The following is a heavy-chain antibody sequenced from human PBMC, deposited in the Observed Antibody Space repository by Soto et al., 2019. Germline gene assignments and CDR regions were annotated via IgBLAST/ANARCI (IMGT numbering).Heavy chain of an antibody. D-gene: IGHD6-19*01. J-gene: IGHJ6*02. CDR3: ARDSTDSRGPTLGMGV. Sequence: QVQLQESGPGLVKPSQTLSLTCTVSGGSISSGGYYWSWIRQHPGKGLEWIGYIYYSGSTYYNPSIKRRVNLSVCTSKNQCSLKLSPVPAADTAVYCCARDSTDSRGPTLGMGVLGPGTIVTVSS. V-gene: IGHV4-31*03. CDR2: IYYSGST. CDR1: GGSISSGGYY.